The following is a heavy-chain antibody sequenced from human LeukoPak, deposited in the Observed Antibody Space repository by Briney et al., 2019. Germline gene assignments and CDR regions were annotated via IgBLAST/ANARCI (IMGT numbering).Heavy chain of an antibody. CDR1: GFTFSSHG. D-gene: IGHD6-13*01. V-gene: IGHV3-30*18. CDR2: ISYDGSNK. Sequence: GGSLRLSCAASGFTFSSHGMHWVRQAPGKGLEWVAVISYDGSNKYYADSVKGRFTISRDNSKNTLYLQMNSLRAEDTAVYYCAKDLLDYSSSWYGVYYYYGMDVWGQGTTVTVSS. CDR3: AKDLLDYSSSWYGVYYYYGMDV. J-gene: IGHJ6*02.